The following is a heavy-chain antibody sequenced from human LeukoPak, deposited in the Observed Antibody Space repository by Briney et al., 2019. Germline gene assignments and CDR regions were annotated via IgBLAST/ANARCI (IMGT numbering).Heavy chain of an antibody. CDR3: ARHGSVPGDY. Sequence: EASVKVSCKASGYTFNNFGITWVRQAPGQGLEWMGWISAYDGDTRYAQKIEGSFFMTTDTSTSTAYMELRSLRPDDTAVYFCARHGSVPGDYWGQGTRVTVSS. D-gene: IGHD4-17*01. CDR1: GYTFNNFG. V-gene: IGHV1-18*01. CDR2: ISAYDGDT. J-gene: IGHJ4*02.